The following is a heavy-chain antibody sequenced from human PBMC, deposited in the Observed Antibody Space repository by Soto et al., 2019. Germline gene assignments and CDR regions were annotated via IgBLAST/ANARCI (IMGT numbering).Heavy chain of an antibody. CDR3: ARGAYSSSSFPPFDP. J-gene: IGHJ5*02. Sequence: QVQLVQSGGEVKKPGASVKVSCKASGYTFTRYYIHWVRQAPGQGPEWMGRINPDGGRTTYAQNFNDRVTMTRDTSASTVYMELGSLKFEDTAMYYCARGAYSSSSFPPFDPWGQGTLVAVSS. V-gene: IGHV1-46*01. D-gene: IGHD6-6*01. CDR1: GYTFTRYY. CDR2: INPDGGRT.